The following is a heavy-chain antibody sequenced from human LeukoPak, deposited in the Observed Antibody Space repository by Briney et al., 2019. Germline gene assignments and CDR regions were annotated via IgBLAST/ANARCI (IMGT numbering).Heavy chain of an antibody. V-gene: IGHV3-23*01. D-gene: IGHD6-19*01. J-gene: IGHJ4*02. CDR1: GFTFSSYA. CDR3: AKGGSIAVADNLDY. CDR2: ISGGGGST. Sequence: GGSLRLSCAASGFTFSSYAMSWVRQAPGKGLEWVSTISGGGGSTYYADSVKGRFTISRDNSKNTLYLLMNSLRAEDTAVYYCAKGGSIAVADNLDYWGQGTLVTVSS.